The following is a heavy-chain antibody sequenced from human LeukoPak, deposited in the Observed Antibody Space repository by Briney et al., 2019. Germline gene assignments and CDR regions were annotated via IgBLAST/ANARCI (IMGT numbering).Heavy chain of an antibody. CDR2: IIPIFGTA. V-gene: IGHV1-69*13. Sequence: SVKVSCKASGGTFSSYAISWVRQASGQGLEWMGGIIPIFGTANYAQKFQGRVTITADESTSTAYMELSSLRSEDTAVYYCARIDNTYCTNGVCAPGNWFDPWGQGTLVTVSS. CDR1: GGTFSSYA. CDR3: ARIDNTYCTNGVCAPGNWFDP. J-gene: IGHJ5*02. D-gene: IGHD2-8*01.